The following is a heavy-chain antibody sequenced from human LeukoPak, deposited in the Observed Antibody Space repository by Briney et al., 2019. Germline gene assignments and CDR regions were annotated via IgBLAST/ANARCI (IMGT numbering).Heavy chain of an antibody. J-gene: IGHJ6*03. CDR3: AREGSRRLYMDV. D-gene: IGHD2-15*01. Sequence: SGTLSLTCAVSGGSMTTGNWWTWVRQSPDKGLEWIGEIFHNGTTNYNPSLKGRVTISIDISKNQFSLRVTSLTAADSAVYFCAREGSRRLYMDVWGRGTTIVVSS. V-gene: IGHV4-4*02. CDR1: GGSMTTGNW. CDR2: IFHNGTT.